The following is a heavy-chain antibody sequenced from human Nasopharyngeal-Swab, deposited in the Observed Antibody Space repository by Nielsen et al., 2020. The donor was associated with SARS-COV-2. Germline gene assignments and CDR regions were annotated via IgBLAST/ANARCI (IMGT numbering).Heavy chain of an antibody. CDR3: ARSRYSGYDFPYMDV. CDR2: IGTAGAT. Sequence: GGSLTLSCAASGFTFSSYDMHWVRQATGKGLEWVSAIGTAGATYYPGSVKGRFTISRENAKNSLYLQMNSLRAGDTAVYYCARSRYSGYDFPYMDVWGKGTTVTVSS. D-gene: IGHD5-12*01. CDR1: GFTFSSYD. J-gene: IGHJ6*03. V-gene: IGHV3-13*01.